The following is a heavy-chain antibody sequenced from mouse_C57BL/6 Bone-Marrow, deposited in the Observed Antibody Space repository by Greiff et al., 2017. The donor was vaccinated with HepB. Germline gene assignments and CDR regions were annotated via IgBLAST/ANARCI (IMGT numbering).Heavy chain of an antibody. Sequence: QVHVKQSGPELVKPGASVKISCKASGYAFSSSWMNWVKQRPGKGLEWIGRIYPGDGDTNYNGKFKGKATLTADKSSSTAYMQLSSLTSEDSAVYFCAREGVKGYWGQGTTLTVSS. V-gene: IGHV1-82*01. CDR3: AREGVKGY. D-gene: IGHD2-1*01. CDR1: GYAFSSSW. CDR2: IYPGDGDT. J-gene: IGHJ2*01.